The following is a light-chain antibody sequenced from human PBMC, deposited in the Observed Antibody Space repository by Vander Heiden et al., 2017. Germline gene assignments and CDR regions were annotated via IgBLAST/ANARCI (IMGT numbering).Light chain of an antibody. CDR1: SSDVGTYNY. CDR2: DVT. V-gene: IGLV2-11*01. CDR3: CSYAGSYTLV. J-gene: IGLJ2*01. Sequence: QSALPQPRSVSGSPGPPVTIPCTGTSSDVGTYNYVSWYQQHPGKAPKLIIYDVTKGPSGVPDRFSGSKSGNTASLTISGLQAEDEADYYCCSYAGSYTLVFGGGTKLTVL.